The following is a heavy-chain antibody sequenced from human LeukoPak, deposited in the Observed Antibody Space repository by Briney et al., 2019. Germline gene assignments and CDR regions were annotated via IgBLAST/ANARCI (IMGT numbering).Heavy chain of an antibody. Sequence: ASVKVSCKASGYTFTGYYIHWVRQAPGQGLEWMGWINPNSGGTNYAQKFQGRVTMTRDTSISTAYMELSRLRSDDTAVYYCARGITMVRGVITPEGGDYWGQGTLVTVSS. CDR3: ARGITMVRGVITPEGGDY. V-gene: IGHV1-2*02. CDR2: INPNSGGT. D-gene: IGHD3-10*01. CDR1: GYTFTGYY. J-gene: IGHJ4*02.